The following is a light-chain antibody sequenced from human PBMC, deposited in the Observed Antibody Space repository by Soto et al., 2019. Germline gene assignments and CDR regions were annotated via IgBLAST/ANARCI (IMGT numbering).Light chain of an antibody. CDR2: DAS. V-gene: IGKV1-5*01. J-gene: IGKJ2*01. Sequence: DIQMTQSPSAPSASVGDRVTITCRASQTISMWLAWYQQRPGKAPKLLIYDASTLERGVSSRFSGSGSGTDFTLTISSLQPEDFATYYCQQYHSFSYTFGQGTKLEIK. CDR3: QQYHSFSYT. CDR1: QTISMW.